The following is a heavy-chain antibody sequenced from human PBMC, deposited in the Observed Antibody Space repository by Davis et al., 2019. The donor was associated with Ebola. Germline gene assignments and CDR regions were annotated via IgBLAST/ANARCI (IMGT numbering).Heavy chain of an antibody. V-gene: IGHV1-18*04. D-gene: IGHD1-1*01. J-gene: IGHJ4*02. CDR3: ARAQFPTTSDH. Sequence: ASVQVSCKASGYTFTNYGITWVRQAPGQGPEWMGWINPHNGNTNYAQNVQGRVTMTTDTSTTTAYMEVGGLRTDDTAVYYCARAQFPTTSDHWGQGTLGTVSS. CDR1: GYTFTNYG. CDR2: INPHNGNT.